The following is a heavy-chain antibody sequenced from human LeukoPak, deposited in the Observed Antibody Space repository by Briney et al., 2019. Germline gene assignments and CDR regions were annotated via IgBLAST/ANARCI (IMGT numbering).Heavy chain of an antibody. CDR1: GGTFSGNY. V-gene: IGHV4-34*01. Sequence: SETLSLTCAVYGGTFSGNYWSWIRQPPGKGLEWIGDINHSGTTNYSPSLKSRVTISVDTSKNQFSLKLSSVTAADTAVFYCARRTGTYYYDSSGYSPWRYYFDYWGQGTLVTVSS. CDR3: ARRTGTYYYDSSGYSPWRYYFDY. D-gene: IGHD3-22*01. CDR2: INHSGTT. J-gene: IGHJ4*02.